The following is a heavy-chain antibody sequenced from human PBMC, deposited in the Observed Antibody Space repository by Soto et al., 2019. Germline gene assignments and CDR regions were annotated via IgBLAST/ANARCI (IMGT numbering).Heavy chain of an antibody. CDR1: GFTFSSYA. J-gene: IGHJ4*02. CDR2: ISYDGSNK. V-gene: IGHV3-30-3*01. Sequence: VQLVESGGGVVQPGRSLRLSCAASGFTFSSYAMHWVRQAPGKGLEWVAVISYDGSNKYYADSVKGRFTISRDNSKNTLYLQMNSLRAEDTAVYYCARDGDYGDYAPDYWGQGTLVTVSS. D-gene: IGHD4-17*01. CDR3: ARDGDYGDYAPDY.